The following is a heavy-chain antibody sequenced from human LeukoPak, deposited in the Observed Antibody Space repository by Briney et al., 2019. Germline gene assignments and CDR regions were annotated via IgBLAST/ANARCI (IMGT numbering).Heavy chain of an antibody. CDR1: GYTFTSYG. CDR2: ISAYNGNT. Sequence: ASVKVSCKASGYTFTSYGISWVRQAPGQGLEWMGWISAYNGNTNYAQKFQERVTITRDMSTSTAYMELSSLRSEDTAVYYCATDLYCSGSSCPFDLWGRGTLVTVSS. CDR3: ATDLYCSGSSCPFDL. D-gene: IGHD2-15*01. J-gene: IGHJ2*01. V-gene: IGHV1-18*01.